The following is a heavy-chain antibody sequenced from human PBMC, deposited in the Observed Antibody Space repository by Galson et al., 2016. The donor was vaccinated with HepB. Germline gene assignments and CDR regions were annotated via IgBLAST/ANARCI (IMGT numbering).Heavy chain of an antibody. CDR1: GFSLTTFGVG. D-gene: IGHD1-14*01. J-gene: IGHJ4*02. Sequence: PALVKPTQTLTLTCSFSGFSLTTFGVGVGWLRQPPGKPLEWLALIYWDDDTRYSPSLKSRLTLTKDTSKNQVVLSVTNMDALDTATYYCARSDRYFFDSWGQGTLVTVSS. CDR2: IYWDDDT. CDR3: ARSDRYFFDS. V-gene: IGHV2-5*02.